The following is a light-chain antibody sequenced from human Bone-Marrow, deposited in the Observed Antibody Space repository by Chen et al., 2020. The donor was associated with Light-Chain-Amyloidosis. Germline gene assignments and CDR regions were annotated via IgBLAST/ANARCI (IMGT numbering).Light chain of an antibody. J-gene: IGKJ3*01. CDR2: WAS. V-gene: IGKV4-1*01. Sequence: DIVMTQLPASLAVSLGERPPINCKSSQSVLYSSNNKNYLAWYQQKPGQPPKLLISWASTRESGVPDRFSGSGSGTDFTLTISSLQAEDVAVYYCQQYYSIPVTFGPGTKVD. CDR1: QSVLYSSNNKNY. CDR3: QQYYSIPVT.